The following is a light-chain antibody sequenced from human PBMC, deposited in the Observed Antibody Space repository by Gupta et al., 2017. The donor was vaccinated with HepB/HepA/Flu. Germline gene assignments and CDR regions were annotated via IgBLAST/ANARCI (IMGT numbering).Light chain of an antibody. CDR1: QGIRND. J-gene: IGKJ1*01. CDR3: RQHYGYPPT. Sequence: DIQMTQSPSSLSASVGDRVTITCRASQGIRNDLGWYQQKPGKAPKRLIYAASSLQSAVPSRFSCSGSGTEFTLTIISLLPEDFATYFSRQHYGYPPTFGQGTKVEIK. V-gene: IGKV1-17*01. CDR2: AAS.